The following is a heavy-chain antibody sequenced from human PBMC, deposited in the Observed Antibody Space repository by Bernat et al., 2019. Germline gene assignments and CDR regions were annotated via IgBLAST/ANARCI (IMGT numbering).Heavy chain of an antibody. CDR2: ISNDGSKK. V-gene: IGHV3-30*03. Sequence: QVQLVESGGGAVHPGRSLGLSCAASGFTFNNYGMHWVRQAPDKGLEWVAFISNDGSKKYYAESVKGRFTISRDNSGNTLYLQMNSLRAEDTAVYYCARGQGYCSGGTCLRFDYWGQGTLVTVSS. D-gene: IGHD2-15*01. CDR1: GFTFNNYG. CDR3: ARGQGYCSGGTCLRFDY. J-gene: IGHJ4*02.